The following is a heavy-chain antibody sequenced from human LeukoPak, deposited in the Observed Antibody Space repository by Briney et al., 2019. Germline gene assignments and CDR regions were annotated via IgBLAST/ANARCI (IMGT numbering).Heavy chain of an antibody. D-gene: IGHD2-15*01. Sequence: GESLKISCKGSGYSFTSYWIGWVRQMPGKGLEWMGIIYPGDSDTRYSPSLQGQVTISADKSISTAYLQWSSLRASDTAMYYCARMRYCSGGSCCGLSLRNWFDPWRQGTLVTVSS. J-gene: IGHJ5*02. CDR2: IYPGDSDT. CDR3: ARMRYCSGGSCCGLSLRNWFDP. CDR1: GYSFTSYW. V-gene: IGHV5-51*01.